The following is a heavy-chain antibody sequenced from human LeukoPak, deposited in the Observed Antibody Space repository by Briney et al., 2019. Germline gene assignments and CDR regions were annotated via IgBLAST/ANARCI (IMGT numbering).Heavy chain of an antibody. D-gene: IGHD1-26*01. CDR3: ARDSDRPLHSGSYYGLNDYYYYGMDV. CDR1: GFTFSSYS. CDR2: ISSSSSTI. Sequence: SGGSLRLSCAASGFTFSSYSMNWVRQAPGKGLEWVSYISSSSSTIYYADSVKGRFTISRDNAKNSLYLQMNSLRAEDTAVYYCARDSDRPLHSGSYYGLNDYYYYGMDVWGQGTTVTVSS. J-gene: IGHJ6*02. V-gene: IGHV3-48*04.